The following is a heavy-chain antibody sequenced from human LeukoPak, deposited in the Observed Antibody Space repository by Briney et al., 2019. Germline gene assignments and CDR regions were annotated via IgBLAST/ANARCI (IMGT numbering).Heavy chain of an antibody. CDR1: GFTFSSYA. CDR3: AKAGPKLLWFGELSLNWFDP. V-gene: IGHV3-23*01. Sequence: PGGSLRLSCAASGFTFSSYAMSWVRQAPGKGLEWVSAISGSGGSTYYADSVKGRFTISRDNSKNTLYLQMNSLRAEDTAVYYCAKAGPKLLWFGELSLNWFDPWGQGTLVTVSS. J-gene: IGHJ5*02. D-gene: IGHD3-10*01. CDR2: ISGSGGST.